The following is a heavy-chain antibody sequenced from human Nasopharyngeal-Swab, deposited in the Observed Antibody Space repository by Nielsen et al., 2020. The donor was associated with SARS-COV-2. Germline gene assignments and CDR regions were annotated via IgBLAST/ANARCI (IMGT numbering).Heavy chain of an antibody. CDR2: IYYTGST. V-gene: IGHV4-61*08. D-gene: IGHD3-10*01. CDR1: GGSISSGDYY. J-gene: IGHJ3*01. Sequence: SETLSLTCSVSGGSISSGDYYWSWIRQPPGKGLEWIGHIYYTGSTHYNPPLTSRVTISVDTSKNQFSLNLNSVTAADTAVYYCARGTNYYGSGDFWGQGTMVTVSS. CDR3: ARGTNYYGSGDF.